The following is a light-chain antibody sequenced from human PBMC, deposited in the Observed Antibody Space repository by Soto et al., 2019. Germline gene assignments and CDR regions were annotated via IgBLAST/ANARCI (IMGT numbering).Light chain of an antibody. CDR3: QQYHSYRT. J-gene: IGKJ1*01. V-gene: IGKV1-5*01. CDR2: DVS. Sequence: DIQMTQSPSTLSASVGDRVTITCRASQSISKWLARYQQKPGKAPKLLMYDVSSLESGVPSRFSGSGSGTEFTLTISSLKCGDFATYDCQQYHSYRTFGQGTKVE. CDR1: QSISKW.